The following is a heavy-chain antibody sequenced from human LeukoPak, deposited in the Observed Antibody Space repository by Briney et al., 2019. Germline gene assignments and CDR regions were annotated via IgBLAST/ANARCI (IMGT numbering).Heavy chain of an antibody. CDR3: ARSGYDTGTYGMDV. V-gene: IGHV1-69*04. Sequence: SVKVSCKASGGTFSSYAISWVRQAPGQGLEWMGRIIPILGIANYAQKFQGRVTITADKSTSTAYMELSNLRSEDTAVYYCARSGYDTGTYGMDVWGQGTTVTVSS. CDR1: GGTFSSYA. CDR2: IIPILGIA. D-gene: IGHD4-17*01. J-gene: IGHJ6*02.